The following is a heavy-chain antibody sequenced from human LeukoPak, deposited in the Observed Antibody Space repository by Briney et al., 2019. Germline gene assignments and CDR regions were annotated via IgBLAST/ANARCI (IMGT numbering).Heavy chain of an antibody. CDR2: IIPIFGTA. CDR1: GYTFTSYG. J-gene: IGHJ4*02. D-gene: IGHD3-3*01. CDR3: ARVVYDFWSGYYIEAGFDY. V-gene: IGHV1-69*06. Sequence: SVKVSCKASGYTFTSYGISWVRQAPGQGLEWMGGIIPIFGTANYAQKFQGRVTITADKSTSTAYMELSSLRSEDTAVYYCARVVYDFWSGYYIEAGFDYWGQGTLVTVSS.